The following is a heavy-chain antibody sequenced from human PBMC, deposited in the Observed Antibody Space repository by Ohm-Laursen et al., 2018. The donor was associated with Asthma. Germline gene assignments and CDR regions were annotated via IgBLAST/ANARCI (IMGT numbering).Heavy chain of an antibody. Sequence: SLRLSCAASGFTFSSHAMSWVRQRPGGGLDWVSHIFPDGRQTNYADSVKGRFTISRDDAENTLYLQMNSLKADDSAVYYCARGSLEGLQWGQGTLVTVSS. D-gene: IGHD5-24*01. CDR2: IFPDGRQT. CDR1: GFTFSSHA. V-gene: IGHV3-74*01. J-gene: IGHJ4*02. CDR3: ARGSLEGLQ.